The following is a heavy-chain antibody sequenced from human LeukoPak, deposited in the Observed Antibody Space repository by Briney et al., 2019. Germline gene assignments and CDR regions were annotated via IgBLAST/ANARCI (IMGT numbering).Heavy chain of an antibody. Sequence: GGSLRLSCAASGFTLSSYAMSWVRQAPGKGLEWVSAISGSGGSTYYADSVKGRFTISRDNSKNTLYLQMNSLRAEDTAVYYCAKDSRKQLVPIFDYWGQGTLVTVSS. CDR3: AKDSRKQLVPIFDY. V-gene: IGHV3-23*01. J-gene: IGHJ4*02. D-gene: IGHD6-13*01. CDR2: ISGSGGST. CDR1: GFTLSSYA.